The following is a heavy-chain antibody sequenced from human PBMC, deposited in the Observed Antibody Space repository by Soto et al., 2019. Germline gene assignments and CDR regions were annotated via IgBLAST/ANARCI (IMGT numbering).Heavy chain of an antibody. Sequence: QVQLVESGGGVVQPGRSPRLSCAASGFTFSSYGMHWVRQAPGKGLEWVAVIWYDGSNKYYADSVKGRFTISRDNSKNTLYLQMNSLRAEDTAVYYCARDAIVDTAMVSDAFDIWGQGTMVTVSS. CDR1: GFTFSSYG. V-gene: IGHV3-33*01. CDR2: IWYDGSNK. J-gene: IGHJ3*02. D-gene: IGHD5-18*01. CDR3: ARDAIVDTAMVSDAFDI.